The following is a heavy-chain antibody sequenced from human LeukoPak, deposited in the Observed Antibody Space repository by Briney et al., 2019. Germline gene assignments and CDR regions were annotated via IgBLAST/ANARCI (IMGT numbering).Heavy chain of an antibody. CDR1: GDSISSYH. Sequence: SETLSLTCTVSGDSISSYHWSWIRQPPGKGLEWIGYISYSGGPNYNPSHKSRVTISVDTSKNQFSLKLTSVTAADTAVYYCAREYYCSSGYYNDYWGQGALVTVSS. D-gene: IGHD3-22*01. V-gene: IGHV4-59*01. J-gene: IGHJ4*02. CDR2: ISYSGGP. CDR3: AREYYCSSGYYNDY.